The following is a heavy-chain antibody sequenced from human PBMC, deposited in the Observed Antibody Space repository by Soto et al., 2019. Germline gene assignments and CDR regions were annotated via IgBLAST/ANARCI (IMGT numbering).Heavy chain of an antibody. CDR1: GVTVSIDAYY. J-gene: IGHJ4*02. V-gene: IGHV4-31*03. CDR3: ARYRFSCNKWPKFDY. CDR2: IYHTGST. D-gene: IGHD2-2*01. Sequence: SETLSLTCTVSGVTVSIDAYYWSWIHQHPGKGLEWIGNIYHTGSTYYSPSLKSRVVISLDTSNNQFSLTLTSVTAADTAVYYCARYRFSCNKWPKFDYWGRGTMGTVSS.